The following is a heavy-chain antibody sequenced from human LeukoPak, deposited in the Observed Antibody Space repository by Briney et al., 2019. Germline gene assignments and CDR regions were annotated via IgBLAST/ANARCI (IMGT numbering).Heavy chain of an antibody. CDR1: GFTPSSLW. V-gene: IGHV3-7*01. Sequence: GESLRLSCAVSGFTPSSLWMTWVRHPPEGGRVWVARKKQEGTQEQHVDSGTGRLTISRDHAQNSQYLQMNSLRAEDTAVYYCARDLEYRSGWPGYYYYYMDVWGKGTTVTVSS. CDR2: KKQEGTQE. J-gene: IGHJ6*03. D-gene: IGHD6-19*01. CDR3: ARDLEYRSGWPGYYYYYMDV.